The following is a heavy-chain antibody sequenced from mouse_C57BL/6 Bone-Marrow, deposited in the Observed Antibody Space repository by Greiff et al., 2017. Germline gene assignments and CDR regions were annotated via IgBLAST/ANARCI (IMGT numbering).Heavy chain of an antibody. V-gene: IGHV1-74*01. Sequence: VQLQQPGAELVKPGASVKVSCKASGYTFTSYWMHWVKQRPGQGLEWIGRIHPSDSDTNYNQKFKGKATLTVDKSSSTSYMQHSSLTSEDSAVYYCAIDGRLRRDDWYFDVWGTGTTVTVSS. CDR3: AIDGRLRRDDWYFDV. J-gene: IGHJ1*03. D-gene: IGHD2-4*01. CDR2: IHPSDSDT. CDR1: GYTFTSYW.